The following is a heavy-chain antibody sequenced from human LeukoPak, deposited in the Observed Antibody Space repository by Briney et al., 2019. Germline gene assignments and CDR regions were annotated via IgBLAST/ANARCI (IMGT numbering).Heavy chain of an antibody. Sequence: PGGSLRLSCAASGFTFSSYAMSWVRQAPGKGLEWVSAISGSGGSTYYADSVKGRFTISRDNSKNTLYLQMNSLRAEDTAVYYCARDAGSSWYGNYYYGMDVWGQGTTVTVSS. CDR3: ARDAGSSWYGNYYYGMDV. V-gene: IGHV3-23*01. J-gene: IGHJ6*02. CDR1: GFTFSSYA. CDR2: ISGSGGST. D-gene: IGHD6-13*01.